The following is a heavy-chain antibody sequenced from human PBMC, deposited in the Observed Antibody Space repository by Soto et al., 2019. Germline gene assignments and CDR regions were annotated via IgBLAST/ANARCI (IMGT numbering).Heavy chain of an antibody. D-gene: IGHD2-15*01. Sequence: QVQLVQSGAEVKKPGSSLKVSCKVFGETLNSNPIGWVRQAPGQGLEWVGGIVPLSDRTNYAQELQGRVTVTADGSTSTVYIELRNLKSDDTAVYYCARKSGRDCHSGGGCFSLDVWGQGSLITVSS. V-gene: IGHV1-69*01. CDR3: ARKSGRDCHSGGGCFSLDV. CDR2: IVPLSDRT. J-gene: IGHJ4*02. CDR1: GETLNSNP.